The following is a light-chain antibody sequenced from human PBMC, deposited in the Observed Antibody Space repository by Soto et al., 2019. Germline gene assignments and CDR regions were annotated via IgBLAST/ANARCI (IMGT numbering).Light chain of an antibody. Sequence: MLMTQSPATLSVSPGERATLSCRASQSISNNLAWYQQQPGQTPRLLIYGASTTATGIPARFSGSGSGTEFSLTISSLQPDDFVTYYCQQYNNYPWTFGQGTKVDI. CDR3: QQYNNYPWT. CDR2: GAS. CDR1: QSISNN. V-gene: IGKV3-15*01. J-gene: IGKJ1*01.